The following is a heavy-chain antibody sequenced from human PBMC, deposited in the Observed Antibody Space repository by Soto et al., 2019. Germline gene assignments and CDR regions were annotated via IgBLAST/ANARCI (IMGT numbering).Heavy chain of an antibody. Sequence: QVQLQESGPGLVKPSETLSLTCTVSGDSISSYYWSWIRQPPGKGLEWVGYISYTGSTIYNPSLEVRATTSLAPPKNQAPLAPTPLPVGDTAVYYCASVGELPFWFDPWGRGTLVTVSS. CDR1: GDSISSYY. CDR2: ISYTGST. CDR3: ASVGELPFWFDP. J-gene: IGHJ5*02. D-gene: IGHD3-10*01. V-gene: IGHV4-59*13.